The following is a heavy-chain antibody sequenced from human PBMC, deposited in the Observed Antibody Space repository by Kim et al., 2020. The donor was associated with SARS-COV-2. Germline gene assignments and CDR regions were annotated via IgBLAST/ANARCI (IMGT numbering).Heavy chain of an antibody. CDR3: IRYYYDSSVSGVY. J-gene: IGHJ4*02. Sequence: AYAASVEGRFTISRDDSKNTAYLQMNRLKTEDTAVYYCIRYYYDSSVSGVYWGQGTLVTVSS. V-gene: IGHV3-73*01. D-gene: IGHD3-22*01.